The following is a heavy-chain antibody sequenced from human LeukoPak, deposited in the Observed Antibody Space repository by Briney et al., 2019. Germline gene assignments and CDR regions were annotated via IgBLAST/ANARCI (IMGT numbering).Heavy chain of an antibody. Sequence: GGSLRLSCAASGFTFSSYGMHWVRQAPGKGLEWVAHINQDGSKEYYMDSVKARFTISRDNAKNSLSLQMNSLRAEDTAVYYCVRDGGVSGYDLLDYWGQGTLVTVSS. J-gene: IGHJ4*02. CDR3: VRDGGVSGYDLLDY. CDR1: GFTFSSYG. D-gene: IGHD5-12*01. CDR2: INQDGSKE. V-gene: IGHV3-7*01.